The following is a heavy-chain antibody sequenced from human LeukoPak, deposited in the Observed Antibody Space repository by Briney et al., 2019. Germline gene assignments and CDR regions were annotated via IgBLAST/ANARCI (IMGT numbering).Heavy chain of an antibody. CDR2: ISGSGDDT. CDR1: GFTFSTYP. J-gene: IGHJ6*02. CDR3: AKVLSVTRYYWYGMDV. Sequence: PGGSLRLSCAASGFTFSTYPMIWVRQAPGKGLESFASISGSGDDTYYADSVKGRSTISRDNSKDTLFLQMNSLRAEDTAVYYCAKVLSVTRYYWYGMDVWGQGTTVTVSS. V-gene: IGHV3-23*01. D-gene: IGHD4-17*01.